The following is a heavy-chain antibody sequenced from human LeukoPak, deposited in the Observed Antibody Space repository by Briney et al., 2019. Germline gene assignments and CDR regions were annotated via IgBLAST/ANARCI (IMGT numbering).Heavy chain of an antibody. CDR3: ARDRSGSDILTGYWYYYYGVDV. V-gene: IGHV1-2*02. CDR2: INPNSGGT. Sequence: ASVKVSCKASGGTFSSYAISWVRQAPGQGLEWMGWINPNSGGTNYAQKFQGRVTMTRDTSISTAYMELSRLRSDDTAVYYCARDRSGSDILTGYWYYYYGVDVWGQGTTVTVSS. CDR1: GGTFSSYA. J-gene: IGHJ6*02. D-gene: IGHD3-9*01.